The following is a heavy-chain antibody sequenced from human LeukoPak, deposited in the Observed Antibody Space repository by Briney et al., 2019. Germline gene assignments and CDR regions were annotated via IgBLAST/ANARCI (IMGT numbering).Heavy chain of an antibody. D-gene: IGHD3-10*01. V-gene: IGHV3-23*01. CDR3: ARDTHFYGSGSPAFDI. CDR2: ISGSGGST. CDR1: GFTFSNYA. J-gene: IGHJ3*02. Sequence: HPGGSLRLSCAASGFTFSNYAMNWVRQAPGKGLEWVSGISGSGGSTYYADSVKGRFTISRDNSKKTLYLQMNSLRAEDTAVYYCARDTHFYGSGSPAFDIWGQGTMVTVSS.